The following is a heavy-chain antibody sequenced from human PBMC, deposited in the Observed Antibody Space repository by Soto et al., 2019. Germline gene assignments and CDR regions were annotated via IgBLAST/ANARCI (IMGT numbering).Heavy chain of an antibody. D-gene: IGHD3-3*01. CDR2: FFIGGDT. CDR3: AREAIWSGPLPLDAFEI. V-gene: IGHV3-53*01. Sequence: XGSLRLTSFAAGFVGTNYEQSWVRHAPGKGLDWLAVFFIGGDTHYAESVKCRFTISRDNSKNTLYLQMNSLTAEDTAVHYCAREAIWSGPLPLDAFEIWGQGTMFTF. CDR1: GFVGTNYE. J-gene: IGHJ3*02.